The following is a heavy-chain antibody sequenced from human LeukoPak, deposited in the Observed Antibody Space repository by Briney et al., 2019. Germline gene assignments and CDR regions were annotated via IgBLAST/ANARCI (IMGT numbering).Heavy chain of an antibody. D-gene: IGHD1-14*01. J-gene: IGHJ5*02. Sequence: GGSLRLSCAVSGFTFSRYEMSWVRQAPGKGLEWVSGISGGGGSTYYADSVKGRFTISRDNSKNTLYLQMDSLRAEDTALYYCAKGSGINHYHWIDPWGQGTLVTVSS. V-gene: IGHV3-23*01. CDR1: GFTFSRYE. CDR3: AKGSGINHYHWIDP. CDR2: ISGGGGST.